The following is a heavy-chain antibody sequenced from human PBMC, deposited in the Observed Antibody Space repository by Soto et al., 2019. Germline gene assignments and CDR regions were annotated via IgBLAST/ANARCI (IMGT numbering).Heavy chain of an antibody. V-gene: IGHV4-59*01. Sequence: SEPLSLTCTVSGGSFSSYYWSGIRQPPGKGLEWIGYINYSGSTTYNPSLKSRVTISVDTSKNQFSLKLSSVTDADVAYYDCTKGCFSFDFWGQGTLVTVSS. CDR3: TKGCFSFDF. CDR2: INYSGST. J-gene: IGHJ4*02. CDR1: GGSFSSYY.